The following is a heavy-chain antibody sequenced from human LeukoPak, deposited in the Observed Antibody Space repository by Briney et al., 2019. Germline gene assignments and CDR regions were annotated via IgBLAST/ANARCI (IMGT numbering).Heavy chain of an antibody. J-gene: IGHJ3*02. CDR3: VRDKSGPTAHYDVFEI. CDR1: GGSITNNY. D-gene: IGHD4/OR15-4a*01. CDR2: IYYSEST. Sequence: SETLSLTCTVSGGSITNNYWNWHWTRQPQGRGLEWIGYIYYSESTNYNPSLRSRVTIAVDKSNNQVSLKLNSVTAADTAMYYCVRDKSGPTAHYDVFEIWGQGTMVTVSS. V-gene: IGHV4-59*01.